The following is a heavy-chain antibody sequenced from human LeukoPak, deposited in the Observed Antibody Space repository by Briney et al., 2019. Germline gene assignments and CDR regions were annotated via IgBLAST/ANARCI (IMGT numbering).Heavy chain of an antibody. CDR1: GFTFSSYW. J-gene: IGHJ6*02. CDR2: INSDGSST. V-gene: IGHV3-74*01. Sequence: GGSLRLSCAASGFTFSSYWMHWVRQAPGKGQVWVSRINSDGSSTSYADFVKGRFTISRDNAKNTLYLQMNSLRAEDTAVYYCARDSRSLNYGMDVWGQGTTVTVSS. CDR3: ARDSRSLNYGMDV.